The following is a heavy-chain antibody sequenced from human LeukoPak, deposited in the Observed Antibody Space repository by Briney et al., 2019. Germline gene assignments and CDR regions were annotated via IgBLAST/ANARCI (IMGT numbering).Heavy chain of an antibody. Sequence: GGSLRLSCAASGFTFSRYTMNWVRQAPGKGLEWVSSISSNSGFKKYADSLKGRFTISRDNAKNSLYLQMSSLRGEDTALYYCATEHWGPNSWGQGTLVTVSS. J-gene: IGHJ4*02. D-gene: IGHD3-16*01. CDR2: ISSNSGFK. V-gene: IGHV3-21*01. CDR3: ATEHWGPNS. CDR1: GFTFSRYT.